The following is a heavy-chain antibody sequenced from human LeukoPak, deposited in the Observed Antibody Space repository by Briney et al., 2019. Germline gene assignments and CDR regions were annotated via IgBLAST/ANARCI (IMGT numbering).Heavy chain of an antibody. CDR1: GGSVSSGSYS. Sequence: SQTLSLTCTVSGGSVSSGSYSWSWIRQPAGKGLEWIGRIYSSGSTNYNPSLKSRVTISVDTSKNQFSLKLSSVTAADTAVYYCARAETGTSGEDYWGQGTLVTVSS. CDR2: IYSSGST. J-gene: IGHJ4*02. CDR3: ARAETGTSGEDY. V-gene: IGHV4-61*02. D-gene: IGHD1-1*01.